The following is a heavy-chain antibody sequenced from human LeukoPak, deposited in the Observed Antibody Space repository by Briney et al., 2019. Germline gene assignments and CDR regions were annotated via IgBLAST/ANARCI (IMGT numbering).Heavy chain of an antibody. CDR2: INAGNGNT. CDR1: GYTFTSYA. V-gene: IGHV1-3*01. D-gene: IGHD6-13*01. J-gene: IGHJ3*02. Sequence: ASVKVSCKASGYTFTSYAMHWVRQAPGQRLEWMGWINAGNGNTKYSQKFQGRVTITRDTSASTAYMELSSLRSEDTAVYYCARRQLVRDAFDIWGQGTMVTVSS. CDR3: ARRQLVRDAFDI.